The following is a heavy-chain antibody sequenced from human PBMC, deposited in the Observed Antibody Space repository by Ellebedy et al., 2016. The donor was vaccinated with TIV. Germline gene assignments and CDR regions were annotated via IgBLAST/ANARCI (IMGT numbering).Heavy chain of an antibody. CDR3: ARELRLRYFDYDY. V-gene: IGHV3-48*02. CDR1: GFTFSSYS. D-gene: IGHD3-9*01. CDR2: ISSSSSTI. J-gene: IGHJ4*02. Sequence: PGGSLRLSCAASGFTFSSYSMNWVRQAPGKGLAWVSYISSSSSTIYYADSVKGRFTISREHAKNSLYLQMNSLRDEDTAVYYCARELRLRYFDYDYWGQGTLVTVSS.